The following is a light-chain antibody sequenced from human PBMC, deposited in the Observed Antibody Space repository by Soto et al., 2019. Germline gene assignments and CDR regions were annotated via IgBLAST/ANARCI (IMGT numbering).Light chain of an antibody. Sequence: IVLTQSPAILSLSPGERATLSCRASQSVSNNYLAWYQQNPGQAPRLLIYGASNRATGIPDRFSGSGSGTDCTVTSSRLEPEDFAVYYWLQYGSPGTFGQGTKVDIK. CDR3: LQYGSPGT. CDR1: QSVSNNY. CDR2: GAS. J-gene: IGKJ1*01. V-gene: IGKV3-20*01.